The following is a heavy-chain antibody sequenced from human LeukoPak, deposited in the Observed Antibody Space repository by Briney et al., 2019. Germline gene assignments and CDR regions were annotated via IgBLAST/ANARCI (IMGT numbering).Heavy chain of an antibody. CDR3: ARYQGYSGYDPMDV. Sequence: SETLSLTCTVSGGSISSSRYYWGWIRQPPGKGLEWIGSIYYSGSTYYNPSLKSRVTISVDTSKNQFSLKLSSVTAADTAVYYCARYQGYSGYDPMDVWGQGTTVTVSS. J-gene: IGHJ6*02. V-gene: IGHV4-39*01. CDR2: IYYSGST. CDR1: GGSISSSRYY. D-gene: IGHD5-12*01.